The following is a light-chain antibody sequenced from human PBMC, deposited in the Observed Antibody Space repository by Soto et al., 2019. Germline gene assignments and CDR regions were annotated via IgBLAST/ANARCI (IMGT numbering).Light chain of an antibody. CDR2: EAS. V-gene: IGKV1-5*01. CDR1: QAVPNN. Sequence: DIQMTQSPSSLSASVGDRVTITCRPSQAVPNNMAWYQQKPGKAPKLLIYEASTLQSGVPSRFSGSGSGTEFTLTISSLQPDDFATYYCQHYNSYSEAFGQGTKVDIK. J-gene: IGKJ1*01. CDR3: QHYNSYSEA.